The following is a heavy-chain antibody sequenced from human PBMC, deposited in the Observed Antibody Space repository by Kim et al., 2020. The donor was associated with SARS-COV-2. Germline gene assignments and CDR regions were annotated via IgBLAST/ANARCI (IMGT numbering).Heavy chain of an antibody. CDR1: GGTFSSYS. D-gene: IGHD6-19*01. CDR3: AREFGLGGWINHFDY. V-gene: IGHV1-69*13. Sequence: SVKVSCKASGGTFSSYSISWVRQAPGQGLEWMGGIIAIFGTANYAQKFQGRVTITADESTSTAYMELSSLRSEDTAVYYCAREFGLGGWINHFDYWGQGTLVTVSS. J-gene: IGHJ4*02. CDR2: IIAIFGTA.